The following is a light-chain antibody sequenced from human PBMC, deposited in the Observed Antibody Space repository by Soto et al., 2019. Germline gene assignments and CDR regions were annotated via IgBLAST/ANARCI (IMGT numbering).Light chain of an antibody. Sequence: IHLTQSPSFLSASVGDRITITCRASQGISSYLAWYQQKPGKAPKLLIYAASSLESGVPSRFSGSGSGTDFTLTISSLQPEDFATYYCLQDYNYPWTFGQGTKVEIK. V-gene: IGKV1-6*01. CDR1: QGISSY. CDR2: AAS. CDR3: LQDYNYPWT. J-gene: IGKJ1*01.